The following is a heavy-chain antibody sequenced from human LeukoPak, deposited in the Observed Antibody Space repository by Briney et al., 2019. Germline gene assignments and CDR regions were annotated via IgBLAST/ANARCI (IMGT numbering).Heavy chain of an antibody. CDR2: INSDGSRT. J-gene: IGHJ4*02. V-gene: IGHV3-74*01. Sequence: GGSLRLSCGASGFTFSSYWMHCVRQARGKGLVWVSRINSDGSRTSYADSVKGRFTICRDNAKNTLYMQINSLRAEDTALYYCARGIAAAGPVDYWGQGTLVTVSA. D-gene: IGHD6-13*01. CDR1: GFTFSSYW. CDR3: ARGIAAAGPVDY.